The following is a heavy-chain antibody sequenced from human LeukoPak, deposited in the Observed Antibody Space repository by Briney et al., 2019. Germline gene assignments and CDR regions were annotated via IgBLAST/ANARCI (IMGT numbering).Heavy chain of an antibody. CDR2: ISSSSSYI. J-gene: IGHJ6*04. V-gene: IGHV3-21*01. Sequence: GGSLRLSCAASGFTFSSYSMNWARQAPGKGLEWVSSISSSSSYIYYADSVKGRFTISRDNAKNSLYLQMNSLRAEDTAIYYCAELGITMIGGVWGKGTTVTISS. D-gene: IGHD3-10*02. CDR3: AELGITMIGGV. CDR1: GFTFSSYS.